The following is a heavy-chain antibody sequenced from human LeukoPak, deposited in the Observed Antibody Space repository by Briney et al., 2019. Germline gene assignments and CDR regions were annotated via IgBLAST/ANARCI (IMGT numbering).Heavy chain of an antibody. D-gene: IGHD6-19*01. Sequence: GGSLRLSCAASGFTFSSYAMTWVRQTPGKGLEWVSGISASGGSTYYVDSVKGRFTISRDNSKSTLYLQMNSLRAEDTAVYYCAKDGRVAVAGNNYYYYMDVWGKGTTVTVSS. V-gene: IGHV3-23*01. CDR2: ISASGGST. CDR1: GFTFSSYA. J-gene: IGHJ6*03. CDR3: AKDGRVAVAGNNYYYYMDV.